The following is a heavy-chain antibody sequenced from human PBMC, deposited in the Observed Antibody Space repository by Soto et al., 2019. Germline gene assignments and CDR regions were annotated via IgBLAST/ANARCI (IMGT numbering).Heavy chain of an antibody. CDR3: AKGDCSGGSCYRGFDY. D-gene: IGHD2-15*01. CDR2: IRGGGATT. V-gene: IGHV3-23*01. CDR1: RFSFSNYA. Sequence: PVGSLRLSSAVSRFSFSNYAMTLVRPTPGTGLEWVSSIRGGGATTYYADSVQGRFTISRDNSKNTLSLQMYSLRAEDTAVYYCAKGDCSGGSCYRGFDYWGQGTLVTVSS. J-gene: IGHJ4*02.